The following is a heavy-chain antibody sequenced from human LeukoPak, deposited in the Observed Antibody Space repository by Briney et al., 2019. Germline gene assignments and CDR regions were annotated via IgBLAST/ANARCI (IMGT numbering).Heavy chain of an antibody. J-gene: IGHJ4*02. D-gene: IGHD3-22*01. Sequence: ASVKVSCKASGYTFTSYYMHWVRQAPGQGLEWMGIINPSGGSATYAQKFQGRVTMTRGTSTSTVYMELSSLRSEDTAVYYCARAYYHDSSDYYFPLDYWGQGTLVTVSS. CDR3: ARAYYHDSSDYYFPLDY. V-gene: IGHV1-46*01. CDR1: GYTFTSYY. CDR2: INPSGGSA.